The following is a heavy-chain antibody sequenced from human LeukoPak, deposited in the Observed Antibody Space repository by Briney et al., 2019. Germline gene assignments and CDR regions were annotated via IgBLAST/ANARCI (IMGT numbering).Heavy chain of an antibody. CDR3: ARGGHYYDSYYYFDY. D-gene: IGHD3-22*01. J-gene: IGHJ4*02. V-gene: IGHV3-33*01. Sequence: PGRSLRLSCAASGFTFGSYGMHWVRQAPGKGLEWVAVIWYDGSNKYYADSVKGRFTISRDNSKNTLYLQMNSLRAEDTAVYYCARGGHYYDSYYYFDYWGQGTLVTVSS. CDR2: IWYDGSNK. CDR1: GFTFGSYG.